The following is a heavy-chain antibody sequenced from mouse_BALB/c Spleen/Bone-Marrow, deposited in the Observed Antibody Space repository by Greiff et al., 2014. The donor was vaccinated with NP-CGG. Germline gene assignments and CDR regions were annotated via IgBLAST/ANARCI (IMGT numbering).Heavy chain of an antibody. V-gene: IGHV2-6-1*01. CDR1: GFSLTSYG. CDR3: AQCDYAMDY. Sequence: QVQLQQPGPGLVAPSQSLSITCTISGFSLTSYGVHWVRQPPGKGLEWLVVIWSDGSTTYNSALKSRLSISKDNSKNQVFLKMNRFQNDDTALYYCAQCDYAMDYRGQGTSVTVSS. J-gene: IGHJ4*01. CDR2: IWSDGST. D-gene: IGHD6-1*01.